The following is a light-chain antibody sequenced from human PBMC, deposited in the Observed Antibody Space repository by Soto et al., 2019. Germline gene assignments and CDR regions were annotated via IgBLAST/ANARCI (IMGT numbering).Light chain of an antibody. CDR3: QQYYSTPLT. J-gene: IGKJ4*01. V-gene: IGKV4-1*01. CDR1: QSVSSSH. CDR2: WAS. Sequence: GERATLSCRASQSVSSSHLAWYQQKPGQPPKLLIYWASTRESGVPDRFSGSGSGTDFTLTISSLQAEDVAVYYCQQYYSTPLTFGGGTKVDIK.